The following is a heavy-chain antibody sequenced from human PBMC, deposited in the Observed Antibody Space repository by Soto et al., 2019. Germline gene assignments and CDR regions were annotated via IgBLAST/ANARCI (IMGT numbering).Heavy chain of an antibody. J-gene: IGHJ6*03. V-gene: IGHV1-3*01. CDR1: GYTFTSYA. CDR2: INAGNGNT. Sequence: GVSVKVSCKASGYTFTSYAMHWVRQAPGQRLEWMGWINAGNGNTKYSQKFQGRVTMTRNTSISTAYMELSSLRSEDTAVYYYARGHHCSSTSCYFGYYYYYMDVWGKGTTVTVSS. D-gene: IGHD2-2*01. CDR3: ARGHHCSSTSCYFGYYYYYMDV.